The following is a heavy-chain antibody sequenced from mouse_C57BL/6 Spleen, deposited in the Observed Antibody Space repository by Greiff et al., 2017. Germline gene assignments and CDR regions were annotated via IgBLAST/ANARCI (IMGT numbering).Heavy chain of an antibody. CDR1: GYTFTGYW. D-gene: IGHD3-2*02. J-gene: IGHJ4*01. Sequence: VHLVESGAELMKPGASVKLSCKATGYTFTGYWIEWVKQRPGHGLEWIGEILPGSGSTNYNEKFKGKATFTADTSSNTAYMQLSSLTTEDSAIYYCARGPDLDSSGYENAMDYWGQGTSVTVSS. CDR3: ARGPDLDSSGYENAMDY. V-gene: IGHV1-9*01. CDR2: ILPGSGST.